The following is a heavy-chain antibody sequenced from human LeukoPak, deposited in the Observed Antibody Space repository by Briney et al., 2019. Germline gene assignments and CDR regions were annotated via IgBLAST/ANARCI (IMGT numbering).Heavy chain of an antibody. CDR1: GGTFSSYA. CDR3: AREAIRLRLGELSLLGYFDY. Sequence: SVKVSCKASGGTFSSYAISWVRQAPGQGLEWMGRIIPVLGIANYAQKFQGRVTITADKSTSTAYMELSSLRSEDTAVYYCAREAIRLRLGELSLLGYFDYWGQGTLVTVSS. D-gene: IGHD3-16*02. J-gene: IGHJ4*02. V-gene: IGHV1-69*04. CDR2: IIPVLGIA.